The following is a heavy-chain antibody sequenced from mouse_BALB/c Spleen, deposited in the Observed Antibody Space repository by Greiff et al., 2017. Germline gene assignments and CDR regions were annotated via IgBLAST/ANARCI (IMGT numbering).Heavy chain of an antibody. CDR3: ARDRGTTAY. Sequence: EVKLMESGGGLVQPGGSLKLSCAASGFTFSSYGMSWVRQTPDKRLELVATINSNGGSTYYPDSVKGRFTISRDNAKNTLYLQMSSLKSEDTAMYYCARDRGTTAYWGQGTLVTVSA. V-gene: IGHV5-6-3*01. J-gene: IGHJ3*01. D-gene: IGHD1-1*01. CDR2: INSNGGST. CDR1: GFTFSSYG.